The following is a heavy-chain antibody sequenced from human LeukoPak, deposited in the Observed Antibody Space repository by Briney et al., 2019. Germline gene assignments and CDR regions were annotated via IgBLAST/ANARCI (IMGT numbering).Heavy chain of an antibody. Sequence: ASVKVPCKASGYTFTGYYMHWVRQAPGQGLEWMGWINPNSGGTNYQGRVTMTRDTSISTAYMELSRLRSDDTAVYYCARDRTRTGYSSGWYHDYWGQGTLVTVSS. V-gene: IGHV1-2*02. CDR1: GYTFTGYY. CDR3: ARDRTRTGYSSGWYHDY. J-gene: IGHJ4*02. CDR2: INPNSGGT. D-gene: IGHD6-19*01.